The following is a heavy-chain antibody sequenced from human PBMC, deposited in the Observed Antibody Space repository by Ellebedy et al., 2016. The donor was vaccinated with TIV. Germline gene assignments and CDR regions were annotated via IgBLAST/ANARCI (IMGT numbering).Heavy chain of an antibody. V-gene: IGHV3-48*04. Sequence: PGGSLRLSCAASGFTFSNSSMNWVRQVPGKGLEWVSYICSSSYMMYYADSVKGRFTISRDDAKNSLYLQMNSLRAEDTAVYYCARVLSGSERDYWGQGTLVTVSS. CDR1: GFTFSNSS. J-gene: IGHJ4*02. CDR2: ICSSSYMM. CDR3: ARVLSGSERDY. D-gene: IGHD1-26*01.